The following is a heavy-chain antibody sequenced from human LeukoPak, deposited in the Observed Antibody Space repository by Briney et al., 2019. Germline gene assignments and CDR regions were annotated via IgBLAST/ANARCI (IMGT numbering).Heavy chain of an antibody. CDR1: GFTFSSYD. D-gene: IGHD2-15*01. V-gene: IGHV3-7*01. J-gene: IGHJ6*03. CDR3: ARVLGSYRAGYYYYYMDV. Sequence: PGGSLRLSCAASGFTFSSYDMTWVRQAPGKGLEWVANIKQDGSEKYYVDSVKGRFTISRDNAKNSLYLQMNSLRAEDTAVYYCARVLGSYRAGYYYYYMDVWGKGTTVTVSS. CDR2: IKQDGSEK.